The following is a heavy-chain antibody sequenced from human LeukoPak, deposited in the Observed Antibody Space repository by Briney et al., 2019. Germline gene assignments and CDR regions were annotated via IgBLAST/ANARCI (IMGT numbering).Heavy chain of an antibody. CDR1: GFTFSSYG. J-gene: IGHJ4*02. CDR3: AKDRWGIAAAAPFDY. CDR2: IRYDGSNK. V-gene: IGHV3-30*02. Sequence: GGSLRLSCAASGFTFSSYGMHWVRQAPGKGLEWVAFIRYDGSNKYYANSVKGRFTISRDNSKNTLYLLMNSLRAEDTAVYYCAKDRWGIAAAAPFDYWGQGTLVTVSS. D-gene: IGHD6-13*01.